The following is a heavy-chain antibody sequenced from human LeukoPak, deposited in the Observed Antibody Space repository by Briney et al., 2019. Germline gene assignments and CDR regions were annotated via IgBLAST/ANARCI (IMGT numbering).Heavy chain of an antibody. D-gene: IGHD3-10*01. CDR1: GGSISSGGYY. CDR2: IYHSGST. V-gene: IGHV4-30-2*01. CDR3: ARGGSPGYYYYMDV. Sequence: SETLSLTCTVSGGSISSGGYYWSWIRQPPGKGLEWIGYIYHSGSTYYNPSLKSRVTISVDRSKNQFSLKLSSVTAADTAVYYCARGGSPGYYYYMDVWSKGTTVTVSS. J-gene: IGHJ6*03.